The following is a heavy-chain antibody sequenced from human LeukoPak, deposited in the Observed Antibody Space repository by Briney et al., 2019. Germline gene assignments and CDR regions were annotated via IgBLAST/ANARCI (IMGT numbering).Heavy chain of an antibody. Sequence: GGSLRLSCAASGFTVSSNYMSWVRQAPGKGLEWVSFIRGKAYGGTAEYAASVKGRFTISRDDSKSIAYLQMNSLKTEDTAVYYCTANWNDGYWGQGTLVTVSS. CDR3: TANWNDGY. V-gene: IGHV3-49*04. J-gene: IGHJ4*02. CDR2: IRGKAYGGTA. CDR1: GFTVSSNY. D-gene: IGHD1-1*01.